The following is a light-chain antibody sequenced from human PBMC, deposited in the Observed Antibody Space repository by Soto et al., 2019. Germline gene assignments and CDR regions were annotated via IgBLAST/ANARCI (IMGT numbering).Light chain of an antibody. CDR1: QSVTSDY. J-gene: IGKJ1*01. V-gene: IGKV3-20*01. CDR2: GAS. CDR3: QQYGSSPGT. Sequence: EIVLTQSPGSLSLSPGERVTLSCRASQSVTSDYIAWYQQKPGQAPRLLIFGASIRDTGIPDRFSGSGSWTDFTLTIRRLEPEDFAVYYCQQYGSSPGTFGQGTKVDIK.